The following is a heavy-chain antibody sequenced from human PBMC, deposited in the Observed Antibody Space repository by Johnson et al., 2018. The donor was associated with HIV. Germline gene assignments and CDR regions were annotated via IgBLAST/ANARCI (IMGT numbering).Heavy chain of an antibody. CDR3: ATFDAFDI. Sequence: VQLVESGGGLVQPGGSLRLSCTASGFTVSSDYMSWVRQAPGKGLEWVSIIYNDDKTYYANSVKGRFTISSDNSKNKRYLQINSLTAEDTAVYYCATFDAFDIWGQGTMVTVSS. J-gene: IGHJ3*02. V-gene: IGHV3-66*02. CDR2: IYNDDKT. CDR1: GFTVSSDY.